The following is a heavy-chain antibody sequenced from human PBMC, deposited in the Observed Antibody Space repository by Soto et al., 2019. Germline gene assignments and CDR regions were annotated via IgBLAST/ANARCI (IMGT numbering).Heavy chain of an antibody. CDR1: GGSVSSDP. CDR3: ARDDLTCSSTSCYVRNYGMDV. V-gene: IGHV1-69*13. D-gene: IGHD2-2*01. J-gene: IGHJ6*02. Sequence: SVKVSCKASGGSVSSDPISWVRQAPGQGLEWMGGIIPIFGTANYAQKFQGRVTITADESTSTAYMELSSLRSEDTAVYYCARDDLTCSSTSCYVRNYGMDVWGQGTTVTVSS. CDR2: IIPIFGTA.